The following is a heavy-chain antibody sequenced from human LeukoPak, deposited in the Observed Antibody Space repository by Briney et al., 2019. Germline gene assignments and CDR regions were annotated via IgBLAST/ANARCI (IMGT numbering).Heavy chain of an antibody. V-gene: IGHV4-30-2*02. J-gene: IGHJ4*02. Sequence: SETLSLTCTVSGGSISSGGYYWSWIRQPPGKGLEWIGYIYHSGSTYYNPSLKSRVTISVDTSKNQFSLKLSSVTAADTAVYYCARFRPDYGDFDYWGQGTLVTVSS. CDR1: GGSISSGGYY. D-gene: IGHD4-17*01. CDR2: IYHSGST. CDR3: ARFRPDYGDFDY.